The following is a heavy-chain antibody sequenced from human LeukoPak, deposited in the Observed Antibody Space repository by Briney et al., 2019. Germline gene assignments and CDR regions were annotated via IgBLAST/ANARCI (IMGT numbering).Heavy chain of an antibody. D-gene: IGHD3-16*01. CDR2: IYGSGTT. V-gene: IGHV3-66*01. CDR3: ARDRGGDGGFDS. J-gene: IGHJ4*02. CDR1: GFTVSSSS. Sequence: GGSLRLSCAASGFTVSSSSMNWVRQAPGTGLEWASFIYGSGTTYYGDSVKGRFTISRDNSKNTLYLQMISMRVEDTAVYYCARDRGGDGGFDSWGRGTLVTVSS.